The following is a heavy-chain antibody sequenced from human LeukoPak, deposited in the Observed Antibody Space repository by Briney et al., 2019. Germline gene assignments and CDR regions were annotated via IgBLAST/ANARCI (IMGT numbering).Heavy chain of an antibody. CDR1: GGTFSSYA. V-gene: IGHV1-69*05. CDR2: IIPIFGTA. J-gene: IGHJ5*02. Sequence: SVKVSCKASGGTFSSYAISWVRQAPGQGLEWMGGIIPIFGTANYAQEFQGRVTITTDESTSTAYMELSSLRSEDTAVYYCARNLLELPQFNWFDPWGQGTLVAVSS. CDR3: ARNLLELPQFNWFDP. D-gene: IGHD1-26*01.